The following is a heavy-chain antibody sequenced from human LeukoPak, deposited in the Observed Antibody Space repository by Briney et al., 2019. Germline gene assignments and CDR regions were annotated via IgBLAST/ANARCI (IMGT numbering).Heavy chain of an antibody. CDR3: ARYRAFDI. V-gene: IGHV4-59*01. CDR1: GGSISGYY. J-gene: IGHJ3*02. CDR2: IYNSGNT. Sequence: SETLSLTGTVSGGSISGYYWSWIRQPPGEGLEWIGYIYNSGNTNYNPSLKSRVTISVDTSTNQFSLKLTSVTAADTAVYYCARYRAFDIWGRGTLVTVSS.